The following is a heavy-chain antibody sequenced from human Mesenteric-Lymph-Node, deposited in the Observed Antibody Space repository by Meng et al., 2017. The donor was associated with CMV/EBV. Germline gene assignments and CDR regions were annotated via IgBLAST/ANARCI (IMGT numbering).Heavy chain of an antibody. J-gene: IGHJ6*02. CDR1: GFTFGDYA. D-gene: IGHD2-15*01. CDR2: MYSGGTT. CDR3: ARHPPGGDYYYGMDV. V-gene: IGHV3-66*04. Sequence: GESLKISCTASGFTFGDYAMSWVRQAPGKGLEWVSIMYSGGTTYYADSVKGRFTISRDNSKNTLFLQMNNLAAEDTAMYYCARHPPGGDYYYGMDVWGQGTTVTVSS.